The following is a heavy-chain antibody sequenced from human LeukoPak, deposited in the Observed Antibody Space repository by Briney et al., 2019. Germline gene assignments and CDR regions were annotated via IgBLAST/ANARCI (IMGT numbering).Heavy chain of an antibody. CDR2: IYYSGST. V-gene: IGHV4-31*03. CDR3: ARDQRGDGLTDRTFDY. Sequence: SETLSLTCTVSGGSISSGNYYWSWIRQHPGKGLEWIGYIYYSGSTYYNPSLKSRVTISVDTSKNQFSLKLSSVTAADTALYYCARDQRGDGLTDRTFDYWGQGALVTVSS. D-gene: IGHD3-10*01. CDR1: GGSISSGNYY. J-gene: IGHJ4*02.